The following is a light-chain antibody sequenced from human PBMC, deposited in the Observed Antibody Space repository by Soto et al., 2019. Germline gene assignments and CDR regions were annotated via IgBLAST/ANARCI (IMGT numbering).Light chain of an antibody. V-gene: IGLV2-14*03. J-gene: IGLJ1*01. Sequence: QSVLTQPASVSGSPGQSITISCTGTSSDVGGYSYVSWYQQHPGDAPKLMIYHVTNRPSGVSDRFSGPKSGNTASLTISGLQAEDEADYYCSSYTSSTVYIFGTGTKVTVL. CDR1: SSDVGGYSY. CDR3: SSYTSSTVYI. CDR2: HVT.